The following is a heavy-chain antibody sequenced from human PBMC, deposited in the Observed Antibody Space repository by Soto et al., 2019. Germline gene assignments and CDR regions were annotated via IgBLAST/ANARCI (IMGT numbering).Heavy chain of an antibody. J-gene: IGHJ4*02. V-gene: IGHV1-8*01. Sequence: ASVKVSCKASGYSFTDYDINWVRQATGQGLEWMGWMNPNTGNTRYAQKFQGRFIMTRDTSINTAYMELRSLTSEDTAVYYCARGKLATLTDFWGQGTLVTVS. CDR1: GYSFTDYD. D-gene: IGHD5-12*01. CDR2: MNPNTGNT. CDR3: ARGKLATLTDF.